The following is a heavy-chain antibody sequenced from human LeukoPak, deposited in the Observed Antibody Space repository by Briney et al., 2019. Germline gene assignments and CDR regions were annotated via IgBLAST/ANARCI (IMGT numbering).Heavy chain of an antibody. D-gene: IGHD6-13*01. Sequence: GESLKISCKGSGYRFTSYWIGWVRQMPGKGLEWMGIIYPGDSDTRYSPSFQGQVTISADKSISTAYLQWSSLKASDTAMYYCASQSATDSSSWKSHFDYWGHGTLVTVSS. V-gene: IGHV5-51*01. J-gene: IGHJ4*01. CDR2: IYPGDSDT. CDR3: ASQSATDSSSWKSHFDY. CDR1: GYRFTSYW.